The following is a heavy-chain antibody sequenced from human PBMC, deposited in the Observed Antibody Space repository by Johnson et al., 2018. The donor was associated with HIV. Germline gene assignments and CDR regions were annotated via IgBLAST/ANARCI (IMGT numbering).Heavy chain of an antibody. V-gene: IGHV3-9*01. Sequence: QLVESGGGLVQPGRSLRLSCAASGFTLHDHAMHWVRQAPGQGLEWVSGISWNSGSIGHADSVKGRFTISRDNSKNTLYLQMNSLRAEDTAVYYCARPHIVVVTAGYAFDIWGQGTMVIVSS. CDR1: GFTLHDHA. D-gene: IGHD2-21*02. CDR2: ISWNSGSI. J-gene: IGHJ3*02. CDR3: ARPHIVVVTAGYAFDI.